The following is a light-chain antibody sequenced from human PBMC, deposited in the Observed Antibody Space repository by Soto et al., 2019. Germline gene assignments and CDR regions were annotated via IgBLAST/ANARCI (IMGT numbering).Light chain of an antibody. V-gene: IGKV1-6*01. CDR1: QSISEY. Sequence: IQMTQSPSSLSASVGDTVTFTCRASQSISEYLNWYQQKPGKAPRLLIYAASNLDNGVPSRFSGSGSGTQFTLTISSLQPEDVATYYCLQNYNYPWTFGQGTKVDIK. CDR3: LQNYNYPWT. CDR2: AAS. J-gene: IGKJ1*01.